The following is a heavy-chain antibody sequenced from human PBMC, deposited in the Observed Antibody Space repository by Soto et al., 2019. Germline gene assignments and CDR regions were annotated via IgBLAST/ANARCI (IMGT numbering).Heavy chain of an antibody. CDR1: GFTFGDYA. J-gene: IGHJ4*02. CDR3: TRVMGIVLMVYATTWDY. V-gene: IGHV3-49*03. D-gene: IGHD2-8*01. CDR2: IRSKAYGGTT. Sequence: GGSLRLSCTASGFTFGDYAMSWFRQAPGKGLEWVGFIRSKAYGGTTEYAASVKGRFTISRDDSKSIAYLQMNSLKTEDTAVYYCTRVMGIVLMVYATTWDYWGQGTLVTVSS.